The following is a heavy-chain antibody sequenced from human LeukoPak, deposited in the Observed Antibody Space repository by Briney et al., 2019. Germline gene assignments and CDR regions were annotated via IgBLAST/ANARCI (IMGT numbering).Heavy chain of an antibody. V-gene: IGHV4-39*01. Sequence: SDTLSLTCTVSGGSISSSSYYWGWIRQPPGKGLEWIQRIYYSGTIYYNPSLKSRVTISVDTSKNQFSLKLSSVTAADTAVYYCARSGYYYYDSSGPSDYWGQGTLVTVSS. CDR2: IYYSGTI. D-gene: IGHD3-22*01. CDR3: ARSGYYYYDSSGPSDY. J-gene: IGHJ4*02. CDR1: GGSISSSSYY.